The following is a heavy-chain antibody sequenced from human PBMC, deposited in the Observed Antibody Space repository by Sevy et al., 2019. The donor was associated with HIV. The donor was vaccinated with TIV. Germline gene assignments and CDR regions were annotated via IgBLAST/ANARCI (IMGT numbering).Heavy chain of an antibody. CDR2: IKQDGSEK. J-gene: IGHJ3*02. D-gene: IGHD3-22*01. CDR1: GFNFSSYW. CDR3: ARRYYDSSGYYLSRDAFDI. V-gene: IGHV3-7*01. Sequence: GGSLRLSCAASGFNFSSYWMSWVRQAPGKGLEWVANIKQDGSEKYYVDSVKGRFTISRDNAKNSLYLQMNSLRAEDTAVYYCARRYYDSSGYYLSRDAFDIWGQGTMVTVSS.